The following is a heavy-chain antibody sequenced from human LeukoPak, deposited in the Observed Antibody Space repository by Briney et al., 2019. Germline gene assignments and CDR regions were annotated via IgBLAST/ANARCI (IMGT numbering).Heavy chain of an antibody. V-gene: IGHV4-59*08. D-gene: IGHD3-10*01. CDR3: ARYGSGSSDLDY. Sequence: PSETLSLTCTVSGGSIRNYYWGWIRQPPGKGLEWIGYIYYSGSTNYNGSLKSRVTISVDTSKNQFSLKLSSVTAADTAVYYCARYGSGSSDLDYWGQGTLVTVSS. CDR1: GGSIRNYY. J-gene: IGHJ4*02. CDR2: IYYSGST.